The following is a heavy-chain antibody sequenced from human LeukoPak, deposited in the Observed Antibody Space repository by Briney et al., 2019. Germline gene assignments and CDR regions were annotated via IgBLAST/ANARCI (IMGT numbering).Heavy chain of an antibody. V-gene: IGHV5-10-1*01. CDR2: IDPRDSYT. J-gene: IGHJ4*02. Sequence: GESLTISCKASGYSFTNYWISWVRQMPGKGLEWMGRIDPRDSYTKYSPSFEGRVTISVDKSISSAFLQWNSLKASDSAMYYCATGASKVTTDFANYWGQGTQVAVSS. CDR3: ATGASKVTTDFANY. CDR1: GYSFTNYW. D-gene: IGHD4-17*01.